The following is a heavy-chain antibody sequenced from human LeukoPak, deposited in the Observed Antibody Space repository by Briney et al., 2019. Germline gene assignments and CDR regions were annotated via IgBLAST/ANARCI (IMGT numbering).Heavy chain of an antibody. CDR3: ARFVSWDTTVTVSGIAAAGLFDY. CDR2: IYYSGGT. V-gene: IGHV4-31*03. CDR1: GGSISSGGYY. D-gene: IGHD6-13*01. Sequence: SETLSLTCTVSGGSISSGGYYWSWIRQHPGKGLEWIGYIYYSGGTYYNPSLKSRATISVDTSKNQFSLKLSSVTAADTAVYYCARFVSWDTTVTVSGIAAAGLFDYWGQGTLVTVSS. J-gene: IGHJ4*02.